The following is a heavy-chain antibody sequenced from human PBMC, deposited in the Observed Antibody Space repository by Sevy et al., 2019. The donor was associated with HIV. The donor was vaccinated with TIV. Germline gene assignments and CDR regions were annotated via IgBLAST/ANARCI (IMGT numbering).Heavy chain of an antibody. V-gene: IGHV4-61*01. Sequence: SETLPLTCTVSGGSVSSGSYYWSWIRQPPGKGLEWIGYIYYSGSTNYNPSLKSRVTISVDTSKNQFSLKLSSVTAADTAVYYCASSKGYCSGGSCAHYAFDIWGQGTMVTVSS. D-gene: IGHD2-15*01. CDR3: ASSKGYCSGGSCAHYAFDI. CDR2: IYYSGST. J-gene: IGHJ3*02. CDR1: GGSVSSGSYY.